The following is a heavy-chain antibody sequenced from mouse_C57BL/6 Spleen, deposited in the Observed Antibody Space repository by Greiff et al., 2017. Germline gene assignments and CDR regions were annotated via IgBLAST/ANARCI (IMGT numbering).Heavy chain of an antibody. D-gene: IGHD2-1*01. V-gene: IGHV1-54*01. J-gene: IGHJ4*01. CDR2: INPGSGGT. CDR3: AREGNYEAMDY. Sequence: VQLQQSGAELVRPGTSVKVSCKASGYAFTNYLIEWVKQRPGQGLEWIGVINPGSGGTNYNEKFKGKATLTADKSSSTAYMQLSSLTSEDSAVYFCAREGNYEAMDYWGQGTSVTVSS. CDR1: GYAFTNYL.